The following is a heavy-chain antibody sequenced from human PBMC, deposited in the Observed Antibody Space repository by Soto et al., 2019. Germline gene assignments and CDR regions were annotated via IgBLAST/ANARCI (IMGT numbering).Heavy chain of an antibody. CDR1: GFTFSSYW. CDR2: IRQDGSEK. D-gene: IGHD6-13*01. CDR3: ARESYNSSWYPRYFDY. J-gene: IGHJ4*02. Sequence: EVQLVESGGGLVQPGGSLRLSCAASGFTFSSYWMSWVRQAPGKGLEWVANIRQDGSEKYYVDSVKGRFTISRDNAKNSLYLQMNSLRAEDTAVYYCARESYNSSWYPRYFDYWGQGTLVTVSS. V-gene: IGHV3-7*03.